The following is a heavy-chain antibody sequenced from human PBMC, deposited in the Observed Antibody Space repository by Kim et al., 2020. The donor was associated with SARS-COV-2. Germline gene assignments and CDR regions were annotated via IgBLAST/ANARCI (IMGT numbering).Heavy chain of an antibody. CDR2: IYYDESNG. CDR1: GFTFSTYG. CDR3: ARDREVYGRVTSSSVRYFDL. J-gene: IGHJ2*01. Sequence: GGSLRLSCAASGFTFSTYGMHWVRQAPGKGLEWVAVIYYDESNGYYADSVKGRFTISRDNFKKTLNLQMSSLRAEDTAMYYCARDREVYGRVTSSSVRYFDLWGRGTQVTVSS. D-gene: IGHD4-17*01. V-gene: IGHV3-30*12.